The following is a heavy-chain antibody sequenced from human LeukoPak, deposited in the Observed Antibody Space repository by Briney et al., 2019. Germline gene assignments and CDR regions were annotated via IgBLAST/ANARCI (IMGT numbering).Heavy chain of an antibody. Sequence: GGSLRLSCAASGFTFSSYAMHWVRQAPGKGLEWVAVISYDGSNKYYADSVKGRFTISRDNSKDTLYLQMNSLRAEDTVVYYCARGMDTVPKSDYYYYMDVWGKGTTVTVSS. J-gene: IGHJ6*03. CDR3: ARGMDTVPKSDYYYYMDV. D-gene: IGHD5-18*01. V-gene: IGHV3-30*04. CDR1: GFTFSSYA. CDR2: ISYDGSNK.